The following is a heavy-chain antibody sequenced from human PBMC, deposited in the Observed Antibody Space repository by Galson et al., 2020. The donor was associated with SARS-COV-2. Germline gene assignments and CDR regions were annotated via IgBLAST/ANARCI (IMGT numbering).Heavy chain of an antibody. CDR2: VYFTGRT. CDR3: ARDGESNRNYVGY. D-gene: IGHD3-16*01. J-gene: IGHJ4*02. Sequence: SQTLSLTCTVSGGSLIAGGFYWSWIRQRPGKGLEWIGYVYFTGRTYSNPSLESRVSMSVDTSKNQFSLRLTSVTAADTAVYFCARDGESNRNYVGYWGQGTLVTVSS. CDR1: GGSLIAGGFY. V-gene: IGHV4-31*03.